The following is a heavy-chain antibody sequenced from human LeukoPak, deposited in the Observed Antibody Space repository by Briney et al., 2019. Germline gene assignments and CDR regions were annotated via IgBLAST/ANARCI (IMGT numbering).Heavy chain of an antibody. CDR1: GGSISSGGYY. CDR2: IYYSGST. CDR3: ASLVVTRGWFDP. J-gene: IGHJ5*02. Sequence: SETLSLTCTVSGGSISSGGYYWSWIRQHPGKGLEWIGYIYYSGSTYYNPSLKSRVTISVDTSKNQFSLKLSSVTAADTAVYYCASLVVTRGWFDPWGQGTLVTVSS. V-gene: IGHV4-31*03. D-gene: IGHD4-4*01.